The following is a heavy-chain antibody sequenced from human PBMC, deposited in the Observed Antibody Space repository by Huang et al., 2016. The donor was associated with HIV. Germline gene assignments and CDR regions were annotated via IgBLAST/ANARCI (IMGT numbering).Heavy chain of an antibody. CDR3: TTWARTSAGGN. V-gene: IGHV3-15*02. Sequence: EVQLVESGGALVKPGGSLRLSCAASGFTFKNAWRSWVRQTAGKGREWVGLIKSKNECGTTNYAAPVKGRFTVSRDDSKNTFYLQMNSLTSEDTAVYYCTTWARTSAGGNWGQGTLVTVSS. J-gene: IGHJ4*02. CDR2: IKSKNECGTT. D-gene: IGHD6-25*01. CDR1: GFTFKNAW.